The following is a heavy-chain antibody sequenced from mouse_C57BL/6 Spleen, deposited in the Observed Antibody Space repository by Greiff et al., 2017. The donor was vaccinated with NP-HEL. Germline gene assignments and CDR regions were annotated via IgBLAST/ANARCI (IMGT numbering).Heavy chain of an antibody. CDR2: IYPGGGYT. CDR3: ARGLLLRFFDY. Sequence: VQLQQSGAELVRPGPSVKMSCKASGYTFTNYWIGWAKQRPGHGLEWIGDIYPGGGYTNYNEKFKGKATLTADKSSSTAYMQCSSLTSEDSAIYYCARGLLLRFFDYWGQGTTLTVSS. J-gene: IGHJ2*01. CDR1: GYTFTNYW. V-gene: IGHV1-63*01. D-gene: IGHD1-1*01.